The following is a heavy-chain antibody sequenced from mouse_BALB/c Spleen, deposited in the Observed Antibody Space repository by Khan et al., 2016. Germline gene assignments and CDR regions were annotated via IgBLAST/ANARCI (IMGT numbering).Heavy chain of an antibody. CDR3: GRYDGSSYVRGIDY. J-gene: IGHJ4*01. D-gene: IGHD1-1*01. Sequence: EVQLQESGPSLVKPSQTLSLTCSVTGDSITSGYWNWIRKFSGNKLVYMGYIIYSGQIYYNPSLKSRISITRDTSTNQHFLQLNSVTTEDTASSYCGRYDGSSYVRGIDYWGQGTSVTVSS. V-gene: IGHV3-8*02. CDR2: IIYSGQI. CDR1: GDSITSGY.